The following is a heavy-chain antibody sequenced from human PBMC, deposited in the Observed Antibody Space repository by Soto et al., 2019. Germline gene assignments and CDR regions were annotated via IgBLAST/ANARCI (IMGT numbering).Heavy chain of an antibody. D-gene: IGHD1-1*01. V-gene: IGHV1-8*01. CDR1: GYSFTGHD. Sequence: QVQLVQSGTEVRKPGASVRVSCKASGYSFTGHDVNWVRHASGQGLEWMGWMNPKSGGTGYAQKFQGRVTMTRDTAINTAYMDPRALTSQETAVYNCVKVAEPKSCYYHAMDVWCKWTTVTVSS. CDR3: VKVAEPKSCYYHAMDV. J-gene: IGHJ6*04. CDR2: MNPKSGGT.